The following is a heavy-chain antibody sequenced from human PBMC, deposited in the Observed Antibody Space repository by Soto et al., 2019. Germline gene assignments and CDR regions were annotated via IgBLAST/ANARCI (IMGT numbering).Heavy chain of an antibody. CDR3: ATPGQSSGWSSYAMGV. J-gene: IGHJ6*02. D-gene: IGHD6-19*01. CDR1: GYPFTTYF. V-gene: IGHV1-46*01. Sequence: QVQLVQSGAELKKPGVSVKVSCKASGYPFTTYFMNWVRQAPGQGLEWLGVINFSAGTTSYAQKFQALVTMTRDTSTSTAYMELSSLRSEDTAVYYCATPGQSSGWSSYAMGVWGQGTTVTVSS. CDR2: INFSAGTT.